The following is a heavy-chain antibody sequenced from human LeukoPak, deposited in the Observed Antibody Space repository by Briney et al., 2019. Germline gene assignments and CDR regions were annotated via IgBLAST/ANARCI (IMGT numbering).Heavy chain of an antibody. D-gene: IGHD3-22*01. J-gene: IGHJ1*01. Sequence: PGGSLRLSCAASGLTFSSYAMSWVRQAPGEGLEWVSAISGSGGSTYYADSVKGRFTISRDNSKNTLYLQMNSLRSEDTAVYYCAKDPNYYDSSGYYYPRTKYFQHWGRGTLVTVSS. CDR2: ISGSGGST. CDR1: GLTFSSYA. CDR3: AKDPNYYDSSGYYYPRTKYFQH. V-gene: IGHV3-23*01.